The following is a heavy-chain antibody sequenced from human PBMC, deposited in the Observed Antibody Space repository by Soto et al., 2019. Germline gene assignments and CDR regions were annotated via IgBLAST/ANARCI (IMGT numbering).Heavy chain of an antibody. CDR2: INAGNGNT. V-gene: IGHV1-3*01. CDR1: GYTFTSYA. Sequence: QVQLVQSGAEVKKPGASVKVSCKASGYTFTSYAMHWVRQAPGQRLEWMGGINAGNGNTKYSQKFQGRVTITRDTSACPAHMEVSSLRSEDTAVYYCARGATPLFDYWGRGTLVTVPS. CDR3: ARGATPLFDY. J-gene: IGHJ4*02. D-gene: IGHD1-26*01.